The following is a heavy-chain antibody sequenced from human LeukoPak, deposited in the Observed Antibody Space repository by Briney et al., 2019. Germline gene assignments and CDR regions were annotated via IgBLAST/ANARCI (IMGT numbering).Heavy chain of an antibody. CDR3: TRYISGFGDY. CDR2: IKSKAEGGTT. CDR1: GFTFTNAW. Sequence: KSGGSLRLSCAASGFTFTNAWMNWVRQAPGKGQEWVGRIKSKAEGGTTDYAAPVKGRFTISRDDSENTLYLQTNSLKTEDTGVYYCTRYISGFGDYWGQGTLVTVSS. D-gene: IGHD6-19*01. J-gene: IGHJ4*02. V-gene: IGHV3-15*07.